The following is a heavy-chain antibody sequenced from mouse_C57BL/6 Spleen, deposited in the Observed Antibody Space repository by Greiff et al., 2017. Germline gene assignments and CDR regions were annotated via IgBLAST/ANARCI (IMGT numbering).Heavy chain of an antibody. D-gene: IGHD2-1*01. J-gene: IGHJ3*01. Sequence: QVQLKQSGPGLVQPSQSLSITCTVSGFSLTSYGVHWFRQSPGKGLEWLGVVWSGGSTDYNAAFISRLSISKDNSKSQVFFKMNSLQADDTAIYYCASYGNPTPGFAYWGQGTLVTVSA. CDR1: GFSLTSYG. CDR3: ASYGNPTPGFAY. CDR2: VWSGGST. V-gene: IGHV2-2*01.